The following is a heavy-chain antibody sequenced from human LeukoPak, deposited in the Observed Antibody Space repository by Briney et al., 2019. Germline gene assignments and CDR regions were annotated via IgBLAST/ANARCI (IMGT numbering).Heavy chain of an antibody. V-gene: IGHV3-33*01. CDR1: GFTFSSYG. J-gene: IGHJ4*02. D-gene: IGHD3-22*01. Sequence: GGSLSLSCAASGFTFSSYGMHWVRQAPGKGLEWVAVIWYDGSNKYYADSVKGRFTISRDNSKNTLYLQMNSLRAEDTAVYYCARAGDYDSSGYYFDYWGQGTLVTVSS. CDR2: IWYDGSNK. CDR3: ARAGDYDSSGYYFDY.